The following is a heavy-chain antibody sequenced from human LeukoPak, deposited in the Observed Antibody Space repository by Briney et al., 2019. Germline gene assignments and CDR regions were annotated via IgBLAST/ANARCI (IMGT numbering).Heavy chain of an antibody. CDR3: ASYGSGSYRFDP. D-gene: IGHD3-10*01. V-gene: IGHV4-4*02. CDR1: GGSISSSNW. Sequence: PSGTLSLTCAVSGGSISSSNWWSWVRQPPGKGLEWIGYIHHSGSTYYNPSLKSRVIISVDTSKNQFSLKLNSVTAADTAVYYCASYGSGSYRFDPWGQGTLVTVSS. J-gene: IGHJ5*02. CDR2: IHHSGST.